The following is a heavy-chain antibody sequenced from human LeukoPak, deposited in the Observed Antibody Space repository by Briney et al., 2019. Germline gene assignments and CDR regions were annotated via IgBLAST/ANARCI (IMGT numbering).Heavy chain of an antibody. Sequence: GGSLRLSCAASGFTFSAYSMNWVRQAPGKGLEWVSSITSSSTNIKYADSVKGRFTISRDNAENSLYLQMNSLRVEDTAVYYCASGGRFGDYWGQGTLVTVSS. V-gene: IGHV3-21*01. CDR3: ASGGRFGDY. CDR2: ITSSSTNI. D-gene: IGHD3-10*01. J-gene: IGHJ4*02. CDR1: GFTFSAYS.